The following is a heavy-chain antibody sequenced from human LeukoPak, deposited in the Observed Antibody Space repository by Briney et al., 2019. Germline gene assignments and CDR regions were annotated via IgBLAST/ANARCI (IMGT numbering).Heavy chain of an antibody. J-gene: IGHJ6*03. CDR2: IYYSGST. CDR3: ARLQGYYYYMDV. D-gene: IGHD4-11*01. V-gene: IGHV4-59*01. Sequence: SETLSLTCTVSGGSISSYYWSWIRQPPGKGLEWIGYIYYSGSTNYNPSLKSRVTISVDTSKNQFSLKLSSVTAADTAVYYCARLQGYYYYMDVWGKGTTVTVSS. CDR1: GGSISSYY.